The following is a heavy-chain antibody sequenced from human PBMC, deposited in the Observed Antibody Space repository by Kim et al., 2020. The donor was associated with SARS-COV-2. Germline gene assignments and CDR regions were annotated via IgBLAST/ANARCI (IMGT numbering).Heavy chain of an antibody. D-gene: IGHD6-19*01. J-gene: IGHJ6*03. CDR3: ASGQWLVKFYYYYMDV. Sequence: KFQGRVTITADESKSTAYMELSSLRSEDTAVYYCASGQWLVKFYYYYMDVWGKGTTVTVSS. V-gene: IGHV1-69*01.